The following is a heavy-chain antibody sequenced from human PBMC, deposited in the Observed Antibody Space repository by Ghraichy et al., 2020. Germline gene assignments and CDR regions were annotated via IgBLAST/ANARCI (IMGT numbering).Heavy chain of an antibody. D-gene: IGHD1-1*01. CDR3: AKTTQYYYYYYMDV. CDR2: ISGRGGST. V-gene: IGHV3-23*01. Sequence: GGSLRLSCAASGFTFSSYAMSWVRQAPGRGLEWVSAISGRGGSTYYADSVKGRFTISRDNSKNTLYLQMNSLRAGDTAVYYCAKTTQYYYYYYMDVWGKGTTVTVSS. CDR1: GFTFSSYA. J-gene: IGHJ6*03.